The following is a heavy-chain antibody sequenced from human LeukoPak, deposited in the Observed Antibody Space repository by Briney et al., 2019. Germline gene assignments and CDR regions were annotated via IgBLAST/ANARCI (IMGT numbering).Heavy chain of an antibody. Sequence: GASVKVSCMASRYTFTGYYMHWVRQAPGQGLEWMGRIDPNSGGTKYAQKFQGRVTMTRDTSISTAYIELSRLRSDDTAVYYCATLLSNAAFDYWGQGTLVAVSS. J-gene: IGHJ4*02. CDR2: IDPNSGGT. CDR1: RYTFTGYY. D-gene: IGHD6-25*01. CDR3: ATLLSNAAFDY. V-gene: IGHV1-2*06.